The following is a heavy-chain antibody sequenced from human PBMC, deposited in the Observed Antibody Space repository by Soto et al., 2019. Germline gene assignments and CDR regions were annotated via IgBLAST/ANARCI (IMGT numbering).Heavy chain of an antibody. J-gene: IGHJ4*02. Sequence: QVQLVESGGGVVQPGRSLRLSCAASGFTFSSYGMHWVRQAPGKGLEWVAVIWYDGSNKYYADSVKGRFTISRDNSKNTLYLQMNSLRAEDTAVYYCARDPSSGLPHYYFDYGGQGTLVTVSS. CDR1: GFTFSSYG. CDR3: ARDPSSGLPHYYFDY. D-gene: IGHD2-15*01. V-gene: IGHV3-33*01. CDR2: IWYDGSNK.